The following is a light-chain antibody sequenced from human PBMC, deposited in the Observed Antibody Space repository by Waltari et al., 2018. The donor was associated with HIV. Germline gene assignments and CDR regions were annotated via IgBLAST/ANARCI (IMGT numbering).Light chain of an antibody. V-gene: IGLV1-44*01. Sequence: SVLTQPPSASGTPGQRVTISCSGSSSNIGRNTVNWYQQLPGTAPKLLIYSNNQRPSGVPDRFSGSKSGTSASLAISGLQSEDEADYYCAAWDDSLNGPWVFGGGTKLTVL. CDR2: SNN. J-gene: IGLJ3*02. CDR3: AAWDDSLNGPWV. CDR1: SSNIGRNT.